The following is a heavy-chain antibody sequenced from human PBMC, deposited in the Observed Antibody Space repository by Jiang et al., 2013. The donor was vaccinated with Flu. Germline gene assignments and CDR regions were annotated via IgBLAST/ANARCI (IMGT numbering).Heavy chain of an antibody. D-gene: IGHD4-17*01. CDR1: GFTFSSYA. CDR2: ISGSGGST. J-gene: IGHJ4*02. CDR3: AKDRGMVKVTNDAFDY. Sequence: VQLVESGGGLVQPGGSLRLSCAASGFTFSSYAMSWVRQAPGKGLEWVSAISGSGGSTYYADSVKGRFTISRDNSKNTLYLQMNSLRAEDTAVYYCAKDRGMVKVTNDAFDYWGQGTLVTVSS. V-gene: IGHV3-23*04.